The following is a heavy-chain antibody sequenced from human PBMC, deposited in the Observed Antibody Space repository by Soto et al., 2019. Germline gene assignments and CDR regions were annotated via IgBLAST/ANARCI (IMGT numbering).Heavy chain of an antibody. D-gene: IGHD3-22*01. V-gene: IGHV4-61*08. Sequence: SETLSLTCAVSGGSISSGGYSWSWVRQPPGKSLEWIGYIYYSGSTNYNPSLKSRVTISVDTSKNQFSLRLSSVTAADTAVYYCARLSDNSGYKPLDFWGQRTLVNVSS. CDR2: IYYSGST. CDR3: ARLSDNSGYKPLDF. J-gene: IGHJ4*02. CDR1: GGSISSGGYS.